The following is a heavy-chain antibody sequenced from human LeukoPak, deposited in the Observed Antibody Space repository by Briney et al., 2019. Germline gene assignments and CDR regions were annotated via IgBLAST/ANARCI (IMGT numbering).Heavy chain of an antibody. V-gene: IGHV1-18*01. Sequence: ASVRVSCKTSGYTFTSYGIIWVRQAPGQGLEWMGWMSAYNGNTSYAQKFQGRVTTTRDTSTTTAYMELRSLRSDDTAVYYCARKKYCPGGICYHSHFDYWGQGTLVAVSS. CDR3: ARKKYCPGGICYHSHFDY. CDR2: MSAYNGNT. J-gene: IGHJ4*02. D-gene: IGHD2-8*02. CDR1: GYTFTSYG.